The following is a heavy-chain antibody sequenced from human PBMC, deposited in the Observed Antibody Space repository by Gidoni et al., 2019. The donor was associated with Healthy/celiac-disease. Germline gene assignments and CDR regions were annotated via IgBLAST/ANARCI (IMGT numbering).Heavy chain of an antibody. V-gene: IGHV3-30*04. CDR2: ISYDGSSK. CDR3: ARPSPTPTYSSSWYMGYFDY. D-gene: IGHD6-13*01. Sequence: QVQLVESGGGVVQPGRSLRLSCAAAGFTFRSYRMTWVRQAPGKGLEWVSVISYDGSSKYYADSVKCRFTISRDNSKNTLYLQMNGLRAEDTAVYYCARPSPTPTYSSSWYMGYFDYWGQGTLVTVSS. CDR1: GFTFRSYR. J-gene: IGHJ4*02.